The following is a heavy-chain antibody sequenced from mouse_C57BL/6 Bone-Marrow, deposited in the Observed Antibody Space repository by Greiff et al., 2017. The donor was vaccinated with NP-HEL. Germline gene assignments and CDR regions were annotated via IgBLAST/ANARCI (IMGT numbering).Heavy chain of an antibody. Sequence: VQLQQSGAELVRPGTSVKVSCKASGYAFTNYLIEWVKQRPGQGLEWIGVINPGRGGTNYNEKFKGKATLTADTSSSTAYMQLSSLTSEDSAVYFCARDGGWLLLYWYFEVGGTGATVTVAS. D-gene: IGHD2-3*01. CDR1: GYAFTNYL. J-gene: IGHJ1*03. CDR3: ARDGGWLLLYWYFEV. V-gene: IGHV1-54*01. CDR2: INPGRGGT.